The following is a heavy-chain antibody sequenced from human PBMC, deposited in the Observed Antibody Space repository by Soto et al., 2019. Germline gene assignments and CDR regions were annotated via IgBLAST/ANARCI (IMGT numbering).Heavy chain of an antibody. CDR1: GGSITSYY. V-gene: IGHV4-4*07. Sequence: PSETLSLTCSVSGGSITSYYSSWIRQPAGKGLEWIGRTYITGDSNYSPSLKSRVTMSLDTSKNQFSLKLSSATAADTAVYYCARDMRVFGGMDVWGRGTTVTVSS. D-gene: IGHD3-3*01. CDR2: TYITGDS. J-gene: IGHJ6*02. CDR3: ARDMRVFGGMDV.